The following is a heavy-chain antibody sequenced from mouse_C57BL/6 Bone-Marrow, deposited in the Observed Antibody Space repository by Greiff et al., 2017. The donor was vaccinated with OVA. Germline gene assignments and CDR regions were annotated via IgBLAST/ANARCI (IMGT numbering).Heavy chain of an antibody. J-gene: IGHJ4*01. Sequence: DVKLVESGAGLVQPGGSMNLSCVASGFTFSNYWMNWVRQSPGKGLEWVAQIRLNSGNSATHYAESVKGRFTISRDDSKSSDYLQMNNLRAEDTGSYYCTGTGEPPYYYARGYWGQGTSVTVSS. CDR2: IRLNSGNSAT. D-gene: IGHD2-13*01. V-gene: IGHV6-3*01. CDR1: GFTFSNYW. CDR3: TGTGEPPYYYARGY.